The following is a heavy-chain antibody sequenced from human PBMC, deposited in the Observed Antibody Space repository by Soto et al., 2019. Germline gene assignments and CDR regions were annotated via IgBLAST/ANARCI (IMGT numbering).Heavy chain of an antibody. CDR2: ISYDGSNK. CDR3: AKDGADSGLPFDS. Sequence: QVQLVESGGGVVQPAGSLRLSCAASGFTFSSYGLHWVLQAPGKGLEWVAVISYDGSNKYYADSVKGRFTIPRDNSKHTLYLRMELLSAEDTAVYYWAKDGADSGLPFDSWGQGTLVTVSS. V-gene: IGHV3-30*18. CDR1: GFTFSSYG. D-gene: IGHD6-25*01. J-gene: IGHJ5*02.